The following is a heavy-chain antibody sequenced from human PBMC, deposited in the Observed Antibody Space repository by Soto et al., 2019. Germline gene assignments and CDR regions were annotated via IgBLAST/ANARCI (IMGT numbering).Heavy chain of an antibody. CDR1: GFSLSTSGVG. D-gene: IGHD3-3*01. Sequence: QITLKESGPTLVKPTQTLTLTCTFSGFSLSTSGVGVGWIRQPPGKALEWLALIYWDDDKRYSPSLKSRLTITKVTSKNQVVLTMTNMDPVDTATYYCAHSPRDFWSGYSIDAFDIWGQGTMVTVSS. CDR3: AHSPRDFWSGYSIDAFDI. V-gene: IGHV2-5*02. J-gene: IGHJ3*02. CDR2: IYWDDDK.